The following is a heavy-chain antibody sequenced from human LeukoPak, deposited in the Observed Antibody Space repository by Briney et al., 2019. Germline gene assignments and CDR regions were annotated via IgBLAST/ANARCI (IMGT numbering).Heavy chain of an antibody. CDR3: ARLSTEYSSSSVNYYYYMDV. V-gene: IGHV4-39*07. CDR1: GGSISSSSYY. D-gene: IGHD6-6*01. CDR2: IYYSGST. Sequence: SETLSLTCTVSGGSISSSSYYWGWIRQPPGKGLEWIGSIYYSGSTYYNPSLKSRVTISVDTSKNQFSLKLSSVTAADTAVYYCARLSTEYSSSSVNYYYYMDVWGKGTTVTVSS. J-gene: IGHJ6*03.